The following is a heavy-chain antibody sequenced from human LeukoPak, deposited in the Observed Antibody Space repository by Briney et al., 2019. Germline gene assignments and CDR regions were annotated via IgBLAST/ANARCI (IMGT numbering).Heavy chain of an antibody. J-gene: IGHJ4*02. CDR3: AKDPYPEGPFDY. CDR1: GFIISSYW. CDR2: IKQDGSER. Sequence: GGSLRLSCAASGFIISSYWMTWVRQAPGKGLEWVANIKQDGSERNYVDSVRGRFTVSRDNAKNTLYLQMNSLRAEDTAVYYCAKDPYPEGPFDYWGQGTLVTVSP. V-gene: IGHV3-7*03.